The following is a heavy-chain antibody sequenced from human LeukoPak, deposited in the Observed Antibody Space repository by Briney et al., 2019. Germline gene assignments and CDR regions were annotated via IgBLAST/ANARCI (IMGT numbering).Heavy chain of an antibody. CDR3: ARTPWGNRGIYYMDV. V-gene: IGHV4-38-2*01. D-gene: IGHD3-16*01. CDR1: GYSISSGYY. Sequence: PSETLSLTCAVSGYSISSGYYWGWIRQPPGKGLEWIGSIYHSGSTYYNPSLKSRVTISVDTSKNQFSLKLSSVTAADTAVYYCARTPWGNRGIYYMDVWGKGTTVTVSS. CDR2: IYHSGST. J-gene: IGHJ6*03.